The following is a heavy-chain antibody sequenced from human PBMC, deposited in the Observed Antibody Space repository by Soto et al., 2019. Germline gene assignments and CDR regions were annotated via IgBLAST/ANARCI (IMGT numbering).Heavy chain of an antibody. CDR3: ARPNWNSRGGVDNL. V-gene: IGHV3-11*01. Sequence: QARLVESGGGLVEPGGSLRLSCTASGFTFGDFYMMWFRQAPGRGLEWISYITKTGTTIYHADPEKGRFSVSRDNDRSSLYLQMNSLRAEDTAVDYCARPNWNSRGGVDNLWGQGTLVTVSS. CDR1: GFTFGDFY. D-gene: IGHD1-1*01. J-gene: IGHJ4*02. CDR2: ITKTGTTI.